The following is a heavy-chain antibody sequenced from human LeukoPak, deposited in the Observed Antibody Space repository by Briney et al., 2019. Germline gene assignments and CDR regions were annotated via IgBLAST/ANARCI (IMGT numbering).Heavy chain of an antibody. V-gene: IGHV3-23*01. D-gene: IGHD2-21*02. CDR1: GFVFSTYA. CDR2: ISGSGGST. J-gene: IGHJ6*03. CDR3: ANSLYCGGDCYPYYYYYYMDV. Sequence: GGSLRLSCAASGFVFSTYAMSWVRQAPGKGLEWVSSISGSGGSTYYADSVKGRFTISRDNSNNTLYLQMNSLRAEDTAVYYCANSLYCGGDCYPYYYYYYMDVWGKGTTVTVSS.